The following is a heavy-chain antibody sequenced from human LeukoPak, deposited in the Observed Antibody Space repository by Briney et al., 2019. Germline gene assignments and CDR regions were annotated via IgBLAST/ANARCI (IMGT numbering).Heavy chain of an antibody. D-gene: IGHD4-17*01. Sequence: PGGSLRLSCAASGFTFDDYAMHWVRQAPGKGLEWVSLISGDGGSTYYADSVKGRFTISRDDSKNSLSLQMNSLRTEDTALYYCAKDHHGDRYYYYGMDVWGQGTTVTVS. CDR3: AKDHHGDRYYYYGMDV. CDR2: ISGDGGST. V-gene: IGHV3-43*02. J-gene: IGHJ6*02. CDR1: GFTFDDYA.